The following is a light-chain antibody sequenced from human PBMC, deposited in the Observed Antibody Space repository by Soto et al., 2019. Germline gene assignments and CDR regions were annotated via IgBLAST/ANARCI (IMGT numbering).Light chain of an antibody. CDR3: KQRGSWPPT. Sequence: EVVLTQSPATLSLSPGESATLSCSAYQSVSGFLGWYQQKLGRAPRLLIHDTSNRATGVPARFSGSGSGTDFTLTISSLEPEDFGVYYCKQRGSWPPTFGQGTRLEIK. CDR2: DTS. CDR1: QSVSGF. V-gene: IGKV3-11*01. J-gene: IGKJ5*01.